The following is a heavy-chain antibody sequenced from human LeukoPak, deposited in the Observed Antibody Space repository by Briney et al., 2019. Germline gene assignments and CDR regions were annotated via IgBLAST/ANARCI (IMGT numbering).Heavy chain of an antibody. D-gene: IGHD6-19*01. V-gene: IGHV3-48*03. CDR2: ISSSGSTI. Sequence: PGGSLRLSCAASGFSFNSFEMSWVRQAPGKGLEWVSYISSSGSTIYYADSVKGRFTISRDNAKNSLYLQMNSLRAEDTAVYYCARGWYNSGYYGDYCGQGSPLTVSS. CDR3: ARGWYNSGYYGDY. CDR1: GFSFNSFE. J-gene: IGHJ4*02.